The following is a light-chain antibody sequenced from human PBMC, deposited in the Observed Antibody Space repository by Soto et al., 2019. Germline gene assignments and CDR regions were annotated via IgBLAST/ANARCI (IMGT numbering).Light chain of an antibody. V-gene: IGKV3-11*01. J-gene: IGKJ4*01. Sequence: VLTQSPVTLSLSPGDTATLSCRASQSVVRYVAWYQQKPGQAPRLLIYDATIRASGIPARFSGSGSGTDFSLTISSLEPEDFAVYYCQQRYHWPPLTFGGGTKVEVK. CDR2: DAT. CDR3: QQRYHWPPLT. CDR1: QSVVRY.